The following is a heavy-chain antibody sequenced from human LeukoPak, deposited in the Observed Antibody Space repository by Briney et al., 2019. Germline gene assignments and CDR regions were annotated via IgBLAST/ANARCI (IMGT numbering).Heavy chain of an antibody. CDR2: ISAYNGNT. CDR1: GYTFTSYG. V-gene: IGHV1-18*01. J-gene: IGHJ4*02. CDR3: ARERISGYSYVLDY. Sequence: ASVKVSCKASGYTFTSYGISWVRQAPGQGLEWMGWISAYNGNTNYAQKFQGRVTITADESTSTAYMELSSLRSEDTAVYYCARERISGYSYVLDYWGQGTLVTVSS. D-gene: IGHD5-18*01.